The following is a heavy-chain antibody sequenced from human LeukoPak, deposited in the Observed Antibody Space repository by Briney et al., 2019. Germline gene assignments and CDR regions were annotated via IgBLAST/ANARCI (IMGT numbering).Heavy chain of an antibody. CDR1: GYTFTGYY. J-gene: IGHJ5*02. D-gene: IGHD3-10*01. CDR2: INPNSGGT. V-gene: IGHV1-2*02. Sequence: GASEKVSCKASGYTFTGYYMHWVRQAPGQGLEWMGWINPNSGGTNYAQKFQGRVTMTRDTSISTAYMELSRLRSDDTAVYYCARITMVRGVISWFDPWGQGTLVTVSS. CDR3: ARITMVRGVISWFDP.